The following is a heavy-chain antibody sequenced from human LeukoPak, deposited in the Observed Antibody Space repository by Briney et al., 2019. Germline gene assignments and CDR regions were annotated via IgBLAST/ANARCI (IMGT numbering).Heavy chain of an antibody. CDR3: PRDAIHSDKRRWYDVFDI. D-gene: IGHD3-22*01. V-gene: IGHV3-7*01. CDR1: GYSFSRYW. Sequence: GGSLRLSCAACGYSFSRYWMTWVRQGPGKGLEWVANIKPDGSEEHYVDSVKGRFTISRDNAKNSLILEMSSLRGEHSAVYYIPRDAIHSDKRRWYDVFDISGQGTVVTVSS. J-gene: IGHJ3*02. CDR2: IKPDGSEE.